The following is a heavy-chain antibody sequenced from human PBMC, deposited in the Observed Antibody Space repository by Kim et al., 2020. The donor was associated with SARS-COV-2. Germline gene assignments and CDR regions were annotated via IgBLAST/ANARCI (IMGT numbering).Heavy chain of an antibody. V-gene: IGHV4-39*01. Sequence: SETLSLTCTVSGGSISSRSYYWGWIRQPPGKGLEWIGSLYLSGTTYYNPSLKSRVTISIDTSKNQFSLKLSSVTAADTAVYYCARGGYIVLEDWFDPWGQGTLVTVSS. CDR3: ARGGYIVLEDWFDP. D-gene: IGHD2-8*02. CDR1: GGSISSRSYY. CDR2: LYLSGTT. J-gene: IGHJ5*02.